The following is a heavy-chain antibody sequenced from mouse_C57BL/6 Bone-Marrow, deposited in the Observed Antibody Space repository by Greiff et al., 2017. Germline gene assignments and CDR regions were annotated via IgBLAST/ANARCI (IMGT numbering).Heavy chain of an antibody. CDR1: GFNIKDYY. V-gene: IGHV14-1*01. CDR2: IDPEDGDT. D-gene: IGHD1-1*01. Sequence: VQLQQSGAELVRPGASVKLSCTASGFNIKDYYMHWVKQRPEQGLEWIGRIDPEDGDTEYAPKFQGKATMTADTSSNTAYLQLSSLTSEDPAVYYCTTVYYGSRGLDYWGRGTALTVSS. CDR3: TTVYYGSRGLDY. J-gene: IGHJ2*01.